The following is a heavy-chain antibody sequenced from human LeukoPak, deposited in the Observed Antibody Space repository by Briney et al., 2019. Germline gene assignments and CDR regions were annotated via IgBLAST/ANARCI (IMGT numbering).Heavy chain of an antibody. V-gene: IGHV3-53*01. CDR2: FYVGGAT. CDR1: GFNFNDAA. J-gene: IGHJ4*02. CDR3: ARGDGYNFFDY. Sequence: PGGSLRLSCAASGFNFNDAAMTWVRQAPGKGLEWVSVFYVGGATYYADSVKGRFTISRDNSENTLYLQMKSLRAEDTAVYYCARGDGYNFFDYWGQGTLVTVSS. D-gene: IGHD5-24*01.